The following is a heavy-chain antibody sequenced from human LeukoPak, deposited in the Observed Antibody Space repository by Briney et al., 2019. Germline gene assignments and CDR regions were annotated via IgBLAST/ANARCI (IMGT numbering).Heavy chain of an antibody. CDR2: INHSGST. CDR3: ARDLGGDYDILTGYPIPNWFDP. V-gene: IGHV4-34*01. Sequence: SETLSLTCAVYGGSFSGYYWSWIRQPPGKGLEWIGEINHSGSTNYNPSLKSRVTISVDTSKNQFSLKLSSVTAADTAVYYCARDLGGDYDILTGYPIPNWFDPWGQGTLVTVSS. CDR1: GGSFSGYY. J-gene: IGHJ5*02. D-gene: IGHD3-9*01.